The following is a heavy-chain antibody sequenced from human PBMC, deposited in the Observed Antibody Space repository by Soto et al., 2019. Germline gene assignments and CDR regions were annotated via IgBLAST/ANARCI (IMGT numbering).Heavy chain of an antibody. Sequence: ASVKVSCKASGDTFANYGFSWVRQAPGQGLGWMGWISVYSGNTNYAQNVQGRVTMTTDTSTSTAYMELRSLRSDDTAVYYCARDRSPYYYDSSGYPHYWGQGTLVTVSS. CDR2: ISVYSGNT. CDR3: ARDRSPYYYDSSGYPHY. CDR1: GDTFANYG. D-gene: IGHD3-22*01. V-gene: IGHV1-18*01. J-gene: IGHJ4*02.